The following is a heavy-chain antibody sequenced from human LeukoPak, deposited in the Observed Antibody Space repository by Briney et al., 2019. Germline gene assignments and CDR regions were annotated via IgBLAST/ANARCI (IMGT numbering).Heavy chain of an antibody. CDR3: AKIEVGRFDP. Sequence: PSETLSLTCTVTGASISSHYWCWIRQTSGTGLEWIGDIYDRGSTTYNPSLKSRVSISVDTSRNQFSLNLRSVTAADTAVYYCAKIEVGRFDPWGQGTLVTVSS. CDR2: IYDRGST. J-gene: IGHJ5*02. CDR1: GASISSHY. D-gene: IGHD1-26*01. V-gene: IGHV4-59*11.